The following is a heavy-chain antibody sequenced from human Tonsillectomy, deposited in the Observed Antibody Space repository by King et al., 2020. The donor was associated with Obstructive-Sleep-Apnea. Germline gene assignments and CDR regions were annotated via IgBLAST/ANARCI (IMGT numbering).Heavy chain of an antibody. J-gene: IGHJ2*01. V-gene: IGHV4-4*07. CDR2: IFTSGRT. CDR3: ARENSSSGRYFDL. Sequence: VQLQESGPGLVKPSETLSLTCTVSGGSISSYYWSWIRQPAGKGLEWIGRIFTSGRTNYNPSLKSRVTMSVDTSKNQFSLKLSSVTAADTAVYYCARENSSSGRYFDLWGRGTLVTVSS. CDR1: GGSISSYY. D-gene: IGHD6-13*01.